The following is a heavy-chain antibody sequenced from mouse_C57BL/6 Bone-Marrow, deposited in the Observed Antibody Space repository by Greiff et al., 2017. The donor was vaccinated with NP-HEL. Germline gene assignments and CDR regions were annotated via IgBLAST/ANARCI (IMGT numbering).Heavy chain of an antibody. J-gene: IGHJ3*01. CDR2: IWSGGST. D-gene: IGHD2-5*01. V-gene: IGHV2-2*01. CDR3: ARNGDYSISWFAY. Sequence: QVHVKQSGPGLVQPSQSLSITCTVSGFSLTSYGVPWVRQSPGKVLEWLGVIWSGGSTDYNAAFISRLSISKDNSKSQVFFKRNSLQADDTAIYDCARNGDYSISWFAYWGQGTRVTVSA. CDR1: GFSLTSYG.